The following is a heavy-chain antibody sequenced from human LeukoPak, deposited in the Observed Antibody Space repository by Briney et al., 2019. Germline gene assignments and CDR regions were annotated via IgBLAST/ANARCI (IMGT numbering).Heavy chain of an antibody. CDR3: ARGSRNSGSYLKTFDY. CDR2: INPSGGST. J-gene: IGHJ4*02. D-gene: IGHD1-26*01. V-gene: IGHV1-46*01. CDR1: GYTFTSYY. Sequence: ASVKVSCKASGYTFTSYYMHWVRQAPGQGLEWMGIINPSGGSTSYAQKFQGRVTMTRDTSTTTVYMELSSLRSEDTAVYYCARGSRNSGSYLKTFDYWGQGTLVTVSP.